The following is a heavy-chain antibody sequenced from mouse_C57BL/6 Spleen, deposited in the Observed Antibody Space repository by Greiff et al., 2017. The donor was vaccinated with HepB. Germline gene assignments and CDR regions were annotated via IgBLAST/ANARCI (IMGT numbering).Heavy chain of an antibody. CDR1: GYTFTNYW. V-gene: IGHV1-63*01. Sequence: VQLQESGAELVRPGTSVKMSCKASGYTFTNYWIGWAKQRPGHGLEWIGDIYPGGGYTNYNEKFKGKATLTADKSSSTAYMQFSSLTSEDSAIYYCAYYSNYGAMDYWGQGTSVTVSS. D-gene: IGHD2-5*01. CDR3: AYYSNYGAMDY. CDR2: IYPGGGYT. J-gene: IGHJ4*01.